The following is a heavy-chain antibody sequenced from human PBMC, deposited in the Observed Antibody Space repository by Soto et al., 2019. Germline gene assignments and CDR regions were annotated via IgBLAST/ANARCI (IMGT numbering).Heavy chain of an antibody. CDR2: ISGFNDDT. J-gene: IGHJ5*02. CDR1: GYTFTSYG. V-gene: IGHV1-18*01. D-gene: IGHD3-10*01. Sequence: GASVKVSCKASGYTFTSYGISWVRQAPGQGLEWMGWISGFNDDTNHAQKLQGRVTMTKDTSTSTAYMELRSLKSDDTAVYYCARSGSYYPARNWFGPWGQGTLVPVSS. CDR3: ARSGSYYPARNWFGP.